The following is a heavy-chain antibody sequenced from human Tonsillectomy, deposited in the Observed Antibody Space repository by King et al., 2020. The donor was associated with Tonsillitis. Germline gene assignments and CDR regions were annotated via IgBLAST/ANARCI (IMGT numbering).Heavy chain of an antibody. CDR2: INHSGST. J-gene: IGHJ2*01. D-gene: IGHD3-22*01. CDR3: ARCTYDSSCYAYWYFDL. CDR1: GGSFSGYY. V-gene: IGHV4-34*01. Sequence: VQLQQWGAGLLKPSETLSLTCAVYGGSFSGYYWSWIRQPPGKGLEWIGEINHSGSTNYNPSLKSRVTISVDTSKNQFSLKLSSVTAADTAVYYCARCTYDSSCYAYWYFDLWGRGTLVTVSS.